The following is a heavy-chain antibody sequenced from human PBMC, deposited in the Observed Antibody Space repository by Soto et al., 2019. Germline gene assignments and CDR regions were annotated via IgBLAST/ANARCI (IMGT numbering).Heavy chain of an antibody. CDR3: ARLGDFWSVVRNRENNYYYMDV. D-gene: IGHD3-3*01. J-gene: IGHJ6*03. CDR1: GFTFSSYS. CDR2: ISSSSSTI. Sequence: GGSLRLSCAASGFTFSSYSMNGVRQAPGKGLEWVSYISSSSSTIYYADSVKGRFTISRDNAKNSLYLQMNSLRAEDTVVYYCARLGDFWSVVRNRENNYYYMDVWGKGTTVTVSS. V-gene: IGHV3-48*01.